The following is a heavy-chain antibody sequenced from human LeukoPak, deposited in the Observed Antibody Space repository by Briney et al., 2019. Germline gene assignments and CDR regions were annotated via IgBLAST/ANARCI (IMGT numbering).Heavy chain of an antibody. D-gene: IGHD2-8*01. V-gene: IGHV3-74*01. CDR3: ARDTGYCTNGVCSFDP. CDR2: INSDGSST. J-gene: IGHJ5*02. CDR1: GFTFSSYW. Sequence: PGGSLRLSCAASGFTFSSYWMHWVRQAPGKGLGWVSRINSDGSSTSYADSVKGRFTISRDNAKNTLYLQMNSLRAEDTAVYYCARDTGYCTNGVCSFDPWGQGTLVTVSS.